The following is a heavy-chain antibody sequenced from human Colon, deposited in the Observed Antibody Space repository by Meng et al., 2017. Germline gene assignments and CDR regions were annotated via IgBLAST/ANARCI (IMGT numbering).Heavy chain of an antibody. CDR1: GFTFSSYD. D-gene: IGHD3-10*01. CDR2: IGTAGDT. Sequence: GESLKISCAASGFTFSSYDMHWVRQATGKGLEWVSAIGTAGDTYYPGSVKGRFNISRENAKNSLYLQMNSLRAGDTAVYYCARRSFGFNFDYWGQGTLVTVSS. V-gene: IGHV3-13*01. CDR3: ARRSFGFNFDY. J-gene: IGHJ4*02.